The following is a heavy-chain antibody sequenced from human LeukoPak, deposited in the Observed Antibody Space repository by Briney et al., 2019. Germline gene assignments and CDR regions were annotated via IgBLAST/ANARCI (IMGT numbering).Heavy chain of an antibody. CDR2: ISAYNGDT. Sequence: ASVKVSCKASGYTFTGYYMHWVRQAPGQGLEWMGWISAYNGDTNYAQKLQGRVTMTTDTSTSTAYMELRSLRSEDTAVYYCARDGDYGWEWGQGTLVTVSS. D-gene: IGHD4-17*01. J-gene: IGHJ4*02. V-gene: IGHV1-18*04. CDR3: ARDGDYGWE. CDR1: GYTFTGYY.